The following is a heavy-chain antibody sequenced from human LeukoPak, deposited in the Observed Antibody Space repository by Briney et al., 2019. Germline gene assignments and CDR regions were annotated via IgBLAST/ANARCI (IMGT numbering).Heavy chain of an antibody. D-gene: IGHD1-14*01. CDR1: GGSFSTYY. CDR2: IYNSGAT. Sequence: SETLSLTCSVSGGSFSTYYWTWIRQPPGKGLEWIGCIYNSGATYYNPSFKSRVTISVDSSKNQFSLKLTSVTAADTAIYFCAREPEYWGQGALVTVSS. J-gene: IGHJ1*01. CDR3: AREPEY. V-gene: IGHV4-59*01.